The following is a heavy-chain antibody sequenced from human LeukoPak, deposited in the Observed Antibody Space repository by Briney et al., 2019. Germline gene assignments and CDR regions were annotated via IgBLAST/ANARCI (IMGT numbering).Heavy chain of an antibody. V-gene: IGHV3-30*02. CDR1: GFTFSSYN. CDR3: AKDSSDWAIDY. D-gene: IGHD6-19*01. Sequence: GGSLRLSCAASGFTFSSYNMHWVRQAPGKGLEWVAFIWYDGSDKYYADSVKGRFTISRDNSKNMLYMQMNSPRAEDTAVYYCAKDSSDWAIDYWGQGTLVTVSS. J-gene: IGHJ4*02. CDR2: IWYDGSDK.